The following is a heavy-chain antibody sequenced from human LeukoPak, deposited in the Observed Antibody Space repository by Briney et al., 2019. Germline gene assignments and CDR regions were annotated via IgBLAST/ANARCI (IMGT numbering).Heavy chain of an antibody. V-gene: IGHV3-23*01. J-gene: IGHJ2*01. Sequence: GGSLRLSCEPSGFTLGNFGMPWVRQAPGKGLQWVSGITGSTTWTYYAASVKGRFTVSRDNSQNTLHLQMNSLRADDTAVYYCARELVSSGTGYFDLWGRGTLVTVSS. CDR2: ITGSTTWT. D-gene: IGHD3-10*02. CDR3: ARELVSSGTGYFDL. CDR1: GFTLGNFG.